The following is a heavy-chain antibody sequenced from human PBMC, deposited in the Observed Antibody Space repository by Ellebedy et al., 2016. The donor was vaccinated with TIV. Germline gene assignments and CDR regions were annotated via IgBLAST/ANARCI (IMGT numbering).Heavy chain of an antibody. CDR2: ISYHGSNK. J-gene: IGHJ6*02. V-gene: IGHV3-30-3*02. CDR3: AKDLVGSSGWYGGDYGMDV. CDR1: GFTFSNYA. D-gene: IGHD6-19*01. Sequence: GESLKISXAASGFTFSNYAMHWVRQAPAKGLEWVAVISYHGSNKYFADSVKGRFTISRDNSKNTLYLQMNSLRAEDTAVYYCAKDLVGSSGWYGGDYGMDVWGQGTTVTVSS.